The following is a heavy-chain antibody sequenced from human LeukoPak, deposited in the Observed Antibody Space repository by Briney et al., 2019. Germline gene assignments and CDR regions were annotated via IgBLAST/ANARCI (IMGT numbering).Heavy chain of an antibody. Sequence: ASVKVSCKASGYTFTSYGISWVRQAPGQGLEWMGWTSAYNGNTNYAQKLQGRVTMTTDTSTSTAYMELRSLRSDDTAVYYCARVFGGGSYYLNYFDYWGQGTLVTVSS. CDR3: ARVFGGGSYYLNYFDY. CDR1: GYTFTSYG. V-gene: IGHV1-18*01. J-gene: IGHJ4*02. CDR2: TSAYNGNT. D-gene: IGHD1-26*01.